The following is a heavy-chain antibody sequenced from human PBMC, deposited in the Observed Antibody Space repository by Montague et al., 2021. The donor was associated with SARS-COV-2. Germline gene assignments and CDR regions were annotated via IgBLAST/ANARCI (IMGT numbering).Heavy chain of an antibody. CDR3: ARTTMITFGGVIVPFDY. D-gene: IGHD3-16*02. Sequence: PALVKPTQTPTLTCTFSGFSLSTSGMCVSWIRQPPGKALEWLARXDWDDDKYYSTSLKTRLTISKDTSKNQVVLTMTNMDPVDTATYYCARTTMITFGGVIVPFDYWGQGTLVTVSS. CDR2: XDWDDDK. V-gene: IGHV2-70*11. CDR1: GFSLSTSGMC. J-gene: IGHJ4*02.